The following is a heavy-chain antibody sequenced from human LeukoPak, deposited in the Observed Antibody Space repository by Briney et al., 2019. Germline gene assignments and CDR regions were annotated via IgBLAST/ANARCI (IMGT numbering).Heavy chain of an antibody. V-gene: IGHV4-59*08. CDR3: ARHLGTMPNFDY. J-gene: IGHJ4*02. CDR1: GGSISSYY. CDR2: IYYSGST. Sequence: SETLSLTCTVSGGSISSYYWSWIRQPPGKGLEWIGYIYYSGSTNYNPSLKSRVTISVDTSKNQFSLKLSSVTAADTAVYYCARHLGTMPNFDYWGQGTLVTVSS. D-gene: IGHD2-2*01.